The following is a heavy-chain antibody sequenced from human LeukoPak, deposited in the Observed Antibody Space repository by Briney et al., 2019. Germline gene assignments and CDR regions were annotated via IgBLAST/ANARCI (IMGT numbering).Heavy chain of an antibody. Sequence: GGSLRLSCAASGFTFSTYAMSWVRQAPGKGLEWVSVISGSGGSTYYADSVKGRFTISRDNSKNTLYLQMNSLRAEDTAVYYCARNENSDWGYFDYWGQGTLVTVSS. CDR3: ARNENSDWGYFDY. D-gene: IGHD2-21*02. CDR1: GFTFSTYA. V-gene: IGHV3-23*01. J-gene: IGHJ4*02. CDR2: ISGSGGST.